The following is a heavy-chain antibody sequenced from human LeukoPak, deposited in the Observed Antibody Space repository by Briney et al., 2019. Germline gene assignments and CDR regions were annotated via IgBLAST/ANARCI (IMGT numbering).Heavy chain of an antibody. CDR3: AKTINYGGNSPTDY. D-gene: IGHD4-23*01. J-gene: IGHJ4*02. CDR1: GFMVSSNY. V-gene: IGHV3-53*01. Sequence: GGSLRLSCAASGFMVSSNYMNWVRQAPGKGLEWVSVIYSGGSTYYADSVKGRFTISRDISKNTLSLQMNSLRAEDTAVYYCAKTINYGGNSPTDYWGQGTLVTVSS. CDR2: IYSGGST.